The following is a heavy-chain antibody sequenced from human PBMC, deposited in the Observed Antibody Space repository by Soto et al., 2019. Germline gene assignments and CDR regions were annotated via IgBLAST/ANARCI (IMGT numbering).Heavy chain of an antibody. D-gene: IGHD1-26*01. CDR3: ARVWSIVGALLDAFDI. Sequence: SQTLSLTCAISGDSVSSNSAAWNWIRQSPSRGLEWLGRTYYRSKWYNDYAVSVKSRITINPDTSKNQFSLQLNSVTPEDTALYYCARVWSIVGALLDAFDIWGQGTMVTVSS. CDR2: TYYRSKWYN. CDR1: GDSVSSNSAA. V-gene: IGHV6-1*01. J-gene: IGHJ3*02.